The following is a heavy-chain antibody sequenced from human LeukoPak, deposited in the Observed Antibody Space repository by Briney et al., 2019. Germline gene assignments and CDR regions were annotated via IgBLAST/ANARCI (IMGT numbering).Heavy chain of an antibody. V-gene: IGHV4-34*01. CDR3: ARDGGPDNYWFDP. CDR1: GGSFSRYY. J-gene: IGHJ5*02. CDR2: TNQRGTT. Sequence: KPSETLSLTCTVYGGSFSRYYWLWIRQPPGKGLEWIGETNQRGTTNYNPSLKSRVTISVDTSKSQFSLNLRSAAAADTAVYYCARDGGPDNYWFDPWGQGSLVTVSS. D-gene: IGHD1-20*01.